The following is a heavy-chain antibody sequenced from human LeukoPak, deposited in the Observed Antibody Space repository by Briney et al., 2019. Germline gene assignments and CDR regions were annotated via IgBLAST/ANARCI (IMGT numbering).Heavy chain of an antibody. V-gene: IGHV1-3*01. CDR3: ARTDPYSGSPPDY. D-gene: IGHD1-26*01. CDR1: GYTFTSYA. J-gene: IGHJ4*02. CDR2: INAGIGNT. Sequence: ASVKVSCKASGYTFTSYAMHWVRQAPGQRLEWMGWINAGIGNTKYSQKFQGRVTITRDTSASTAYMELSSLRSEDTAVYYCARTDPYSGSPPDYWGQGTLVTVSS.